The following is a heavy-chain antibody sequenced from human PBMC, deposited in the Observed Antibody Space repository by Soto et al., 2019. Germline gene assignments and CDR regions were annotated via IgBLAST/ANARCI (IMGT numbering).Heavy chain of an antibody. D-gene: IGHD1-26*01. CDR3: AGVLWELPPSDFDY. CDR2: LTAYSGNT. Sequence: ASVKVSCKASGYTFTSYGISWVRQAPGQGLEWMGWLTAYSGNTNYAQKLQGRVTMTTDTSTSTAYMELRSLRSDDTAVYYCAGVLWELPPSDFDYWGQGTLVTVSS. CDR1: GYTFTSYG. J-gene: IGHJ4*02. V-gene: IGHV1-18*01.